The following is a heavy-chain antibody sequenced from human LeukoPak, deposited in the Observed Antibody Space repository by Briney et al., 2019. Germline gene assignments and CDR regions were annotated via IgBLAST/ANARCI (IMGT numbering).Heavy chain of an antibody. CDR1: GYIFTTYY. D-gene: IGHD6-19*01. J-gene: IGHJ6*03. CDR2: INPSGGST. V-gene: IGHV1-46*01. CDR3: ARVGSSNYYYYYMDV. Sequence: ASVKVSCKASGYIFTTYYVHWVRQAPGQGLEWMGFINPSGGSTSYAQKFQGRVTMTRVASASTVYMELSSLRSDDTAVYYCARVGSSNYYYYYMDVWGKGTTVTVSS.